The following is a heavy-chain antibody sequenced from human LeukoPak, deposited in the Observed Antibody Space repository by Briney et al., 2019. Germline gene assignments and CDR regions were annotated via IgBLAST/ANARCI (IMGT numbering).Heavy chain of an antibody. J-gene: IGHJ4*02. D-gene: IGHD2-2*01. V-gene: IGHV1-18*01. CDR3: AKAVYCSSTSCYQESEPSDY. CDR2: ISAYNGNT. CDR1: GYTFTSYG. Sequence: ASVKVSCKASGYTFTSYGISWVRQAPGQGLEWMGWISAYNGNTNYAQKLQGRVTMTTDTSTSTAYMELRSLRSDDTAVYYCAKAVYCSSTSCYQESEPSDYWGQGTLVTVSS.